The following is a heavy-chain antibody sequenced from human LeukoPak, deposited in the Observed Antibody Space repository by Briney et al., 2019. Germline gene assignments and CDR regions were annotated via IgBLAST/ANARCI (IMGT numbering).Heavy chain of an antibody. CDR1: GDSIGSGDYY. CDR3: ARGNWNYFDY. CDR2: IYSSGST. V-gene: IGHV4-61*09. Sequence: SETLSLTCTVSGDSIGSGDYYWTWIRQPAGKGLEWIGHIYSSGSTNYNPSLKSRLTISLDTSKNQFSLKLSSVTAADTAVYYCARGNWNYFDYWGQGTLVPVSS. J-gene: IGHJ4*02. D-gene: IGHD1-20*01.